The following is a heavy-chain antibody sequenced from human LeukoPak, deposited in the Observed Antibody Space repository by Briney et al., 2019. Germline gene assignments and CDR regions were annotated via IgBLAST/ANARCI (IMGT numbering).Heavy chain of an antibody. Sequence: ASVKVSCKASGYSSSDFYLNWVRQAPGQGLEWMGWINPYSDALIYAEKFQDRVTMTWDTSTATAYMELTRLTSDDTAVYYCATATVTHTRDPWGQGSLVTVSS. J-gene: IGHJ5*02. CDR2: INPYSDAL. CDR1: GYSSSDFY. D-gene: IGHD1-1*01. CDR3: ATATVTHTRDP. V-gene: IGHV1-2*02.